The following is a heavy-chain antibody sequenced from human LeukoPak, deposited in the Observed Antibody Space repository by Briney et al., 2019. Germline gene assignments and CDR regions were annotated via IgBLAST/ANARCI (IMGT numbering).Heavy chain of an antibody. Sequence: GGSLRLSCAASGFTFSSYEMNWVRQAPGKGLEWVSYISSSGSTIYYADSVKGRFTISRDNAKNSLYLQMNSPRAEDTAVYYCATSPFAEFHYDYYMDVWGKGTTVTISS. CDR3: ATSPFAEFHYDYYMDV. J-gene: IGHJ6*03. CDR2: ISSSGSTI. V-gene: IGHV3-48*03. D-gene: IGHD3-10*01. CDR1: GFTFSSYE.